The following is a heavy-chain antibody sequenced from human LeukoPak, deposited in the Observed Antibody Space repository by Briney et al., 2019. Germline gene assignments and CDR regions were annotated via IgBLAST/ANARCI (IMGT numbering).Heavy chain of an antibody. CDR3: ARDPGAQIYAGTLANDY. CDR2: INPNSGGT. Sequence: GASLKVSCKAAGYTFTGYYMHWMRQAPGQRLEWMGWINPNSGGTNYAQKFQGRVTMTRDTSISTAYMELSRLRSDDTAVYYCARDPGAQIYAGTLANDYWGQGTLVTVSS. D-gene: IGHD6-13*01. J-gene: IGHJ4*02. CDR1: GYTFTGYY. V-gene: IGHV1-2*02.